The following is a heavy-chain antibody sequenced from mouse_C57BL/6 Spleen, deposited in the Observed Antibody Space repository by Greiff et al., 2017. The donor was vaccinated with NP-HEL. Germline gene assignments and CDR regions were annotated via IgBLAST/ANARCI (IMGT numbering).Heavy chain of an antibody. V-gene: IGHV1-15*01. CDR1: GYTFTDYE. Sequence: VQLQQSGAELVRPGASVTLSCKASGYTFTDYEMHWVKQTPVHGLEWIGAIDPETGGTAYNQKFKGKAILTADKSSSTAYMELNSLTSEDSAVYYCAEDSSGYLYAMDYWGQGTSVTVSS. J-gene: IGHJ4*01. D-gene: IGHD3-2*02. CDR2: IDPETGGT. CDR3: AEDSSGYLYAMDY.